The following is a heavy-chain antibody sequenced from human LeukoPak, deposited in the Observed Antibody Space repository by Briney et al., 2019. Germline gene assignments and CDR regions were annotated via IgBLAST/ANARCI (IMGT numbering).Heavy chain of an antibody. D-gene: IGHD3-16*02. CDR1: GFTFSNHA. Sequence: GGSLRLSCEASGFTFSNHAIHWVRQAPGKGLEWVAVISYDGSNKYYADSVKGRFTISRDNSRNTLYLQMNSLRAEDTAVFYCARDRGNYHYYNMDVWGQGTTVTVSS. V-gene: IGHV3-30-3*01. CDR3: ARDRGNYHYYNMDV. CDR2: ISYDGSNK. J-gene: IGHJ6*02.